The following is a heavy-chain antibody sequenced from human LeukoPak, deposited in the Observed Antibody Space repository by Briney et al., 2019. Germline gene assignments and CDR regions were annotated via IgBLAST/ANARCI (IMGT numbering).Heavy chain of an antibody. Sequence: GGSLRLSCAASGFTFNSYWMHWVRQSPGKGLFWVSRINDDGSTTNYADSVKGRFNISRDNTKNTLYLQMNSLRAAAVAVYSSTRGVPSASYHLDYWGQGTLVTVSS. J-gene: IGHJ4*02. V-gene: IGHV3-74*01. D-gene: IGHD1-26*01. CDR3: TRGVPSASYHLDY. CDR2: INDDGSTT. CDR1: GFTFNSYW.